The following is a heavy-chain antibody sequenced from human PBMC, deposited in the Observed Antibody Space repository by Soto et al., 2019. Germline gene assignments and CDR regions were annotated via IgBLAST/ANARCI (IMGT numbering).Heavy chain of an antibody. V-gene: IGHV3-23*01. CDR3: SKEVCSDGRCYCTN. D-gene: IGHD2-15*01. CDR2: ISGSGGNT. J-gene: IGHJ4*02. CDR1: GFTFNNYA. Sequence: EVQLLESGGGLAQPGESLRLSCAASGFTFNNYAMSWVRQAPGKGLEGVSGISGSGGNTYYVDSVKGRFTISRDNSKNTLYLQMNSLRSEDTAVYYCSKEVCSDGRCYCTNWGQGTVVTVSS.